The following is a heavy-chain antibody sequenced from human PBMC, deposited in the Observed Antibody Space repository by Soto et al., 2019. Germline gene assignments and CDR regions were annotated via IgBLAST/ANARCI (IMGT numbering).Heavy chain of an antibody. CDR3: ARDLGGYASH. D-gene: IGHD3-16*01. CDR2: INTDGSTT. J-gene: IGHJ4*02. Sequence: EVQLVESGGGLVQPGGSLRLSCAASGFTFSNYWMHWVRQAPGKGPVWVSRINTDGSTTNYADSVKGRFTISRDNAKNTLYLQTTTLGAEDTAVYYCARDLGGYASHWGQGTLVTVPS. V-gene: IGHV3-74*01. CDR1: GFTFSNYW.